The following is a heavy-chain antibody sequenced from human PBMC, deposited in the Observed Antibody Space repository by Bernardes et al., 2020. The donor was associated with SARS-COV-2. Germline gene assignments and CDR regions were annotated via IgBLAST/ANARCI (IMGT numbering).Heavy chain of an antibody. J-gene: IGHJ4*02. CDR2: INSDGSRI. V-gene: IGHV3-74*01. CDR3: TRGVGATTSRFDY. Sequence: AFLSPSGAAAGFTFSPYWMYWVRPTPGEGLVWVSRINSDGSRINYADSVKGRFTISRDNAKNTLYLQMNSLRAEDTAVYYCTRGVGATTSRFDYWGQGTLVTVSS. D-gene: IGHD1-26*01. CDR1: GFTFSPYW.